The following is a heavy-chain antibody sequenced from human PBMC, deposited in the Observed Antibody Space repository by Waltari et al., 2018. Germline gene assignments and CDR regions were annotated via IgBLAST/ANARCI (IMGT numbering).Heavy chain of an antibody. CDR2: IYYSGST. J-gene: IGHJ4*02. D-gene: IGHD4-17*01. CDR1: GGSISSSSYY. CDR3: ARDHDYGDYVDY. Sequence: QLQLQESGPGLVKPSETLSLTCTVSGGSISSSSYYWGWIRQPPGKGLEWIGSIYYSGSTYYNPSLKSRVTISVDTSKNQFSLKLSSVTAADTAVYYCARDHDYGDYVDYWGQGTLVTVSS. V-gene: IGHV4-39*07.